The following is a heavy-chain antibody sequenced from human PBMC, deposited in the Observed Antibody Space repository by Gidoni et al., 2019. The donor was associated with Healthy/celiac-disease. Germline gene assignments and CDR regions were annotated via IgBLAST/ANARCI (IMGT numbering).Heavy chain of an antibody. D-gene: IGHD6-13*01. CDR3: ATYSTFLGYFDY. CDR2: IYYSGST. Sequence: QVQLQESGPGLVKPSETLSLTCTGSGGSISRYYWSWIRQPPGKGLEWIGYIYYSGSTNYTPSLKSRITISVDTSKNQFSLNLSSVTAADTAVYYCATYSTFLGYFDYWGQGTLVTVSS. J-gene: IGHJ4*02. V-gene: IGHV4-59*01. CDR1: GGSISRYY.